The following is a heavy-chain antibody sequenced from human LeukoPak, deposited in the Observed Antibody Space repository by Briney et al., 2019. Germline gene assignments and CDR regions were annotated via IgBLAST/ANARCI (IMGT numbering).Heavy chain of an antibody. J-gene: IGHJ4*02. CDR2: IRYDGSNK. D-gene: IGHD2-15*01. V-gene: IGHV3-30*02. CDR3: AKEEDIVVVVAAHGHFDY. CDR1: GFTFSSYG. Sequence: PGGSLRLSCAASGFTFSSYGMHWVRQAPGKGLEWVEFIRYDGSNKYYADSVKGRFTISRDNSKNTLYLQMNSLRAEDTAVYYCAKEEDIVVVVAAHGHFDYWGQGTLVTVSS.